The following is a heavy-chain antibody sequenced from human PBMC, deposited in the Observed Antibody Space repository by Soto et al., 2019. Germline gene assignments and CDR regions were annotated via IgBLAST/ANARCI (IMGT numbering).Heavy chain of an antibody. CDR3: AREGGYNWNYVVL. CDR1: GFTFSSYW. CDR2: IKQDGSEK. Sequence: GGSLRLSCAASGFTFSSYWVSWVRQAPGKGLEWVANIKQDGSEKYYVDSVKGRFTISRDNAKNSLYLQMNSLRAEDTAVYYCAREGGYNWNYVVLWGQGTLVTVSS. D-gene: IGHD1-7*01. V-gene: IGHV3-7*03. J-gene: IGHJ4*02.